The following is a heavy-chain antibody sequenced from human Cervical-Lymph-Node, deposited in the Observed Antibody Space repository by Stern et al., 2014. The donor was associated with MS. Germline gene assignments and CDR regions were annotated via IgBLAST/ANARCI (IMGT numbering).Heavy chain of an antibody. CDR2: INNNSPSK. J-gene: IGHJ4*02. D-gene: IGHD4-23*01. V-gene: IGHV3-21*06. CDR1: GLTFSKNS. Sequence: EVQLVESGGGLVKPGGSLRLSCAASGLTFSKNSMNWVRQAPGQGLEWVSSINNNSPSKLYAESVKGRFTVSRDNAKNLLYLQMNSLRVEDTAVYYCASPHRDGVKFVTEYWGQGALVTVSS. CDR3: ASPHRDGVKFVTEY.